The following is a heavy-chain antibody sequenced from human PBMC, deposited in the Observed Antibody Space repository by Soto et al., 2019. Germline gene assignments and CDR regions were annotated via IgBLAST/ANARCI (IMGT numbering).Heavy chain of an antibody. Sequence: GASVNVSCKASGGTFSSYSISWVRQAPGQGLEWMGGIIPIFGTANYAQKFQGRVTITADESTSTAYMELSSLRSEDTAVYYCARGEIYSSSSRSYYGMDVWGQGTTVTVSS. V-gene: IGHV1-69*13. D-gene: IGHD6-6*01. J-gene: IGHJ6*02. CDR2: IIPIFGTA. CDR3: ARGEIYSSSSRSYYGMDV. CDR1: GGTFSSYS.